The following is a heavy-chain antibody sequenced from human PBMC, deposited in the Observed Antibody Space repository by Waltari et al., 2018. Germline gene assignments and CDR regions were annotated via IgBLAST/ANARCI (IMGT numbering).Heavy chain of an antibody. Sequence: QVQLVQSGAEVQTPGSSVQVSCQASGGPFSSYAISWVRQDPGPGLEWMGRIIPILGIANYAQKCQGRVTITADKSTSTAYMELSSLRSEDTAVYYCARVYYDFWSASSFEGYYGMDVWGQGTTVTVSS. V-gene: IGHV1-69*09. J-gene: IGHJ6*02. D-gene: IGHD3-3*01. CDR3: ARVYYDFWSASSFEGYYGMDV. CDR1: GGPFSSYA. CDR2: IIPILGIA.